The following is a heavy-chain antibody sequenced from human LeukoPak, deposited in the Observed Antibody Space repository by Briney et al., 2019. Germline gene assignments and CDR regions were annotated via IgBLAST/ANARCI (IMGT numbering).Heavy chain of an antibody. CDR3: AREGGNSTSWGYFDY. V-gene: IGHV3-30*04. CDR1: GFTFTRYT. J-gene: IGHJ4*02. CDR2: ISWDGNKK. Sequence: GGSLRLSCAASGFTFTRYTMHWVRQAPGKGLQWVAVISWDGNKKFYADSVEGRFTISRDNSKNALSLQMNSLRLEDTALYYCAREGGNSTSWGYFDYWGQGTLVTVSS. D-gene: IGHD6-13*01.